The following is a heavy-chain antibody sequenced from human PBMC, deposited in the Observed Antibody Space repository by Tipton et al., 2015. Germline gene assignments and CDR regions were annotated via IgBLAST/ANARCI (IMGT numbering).Heavy chain of an antibody. J-gene: IGHJ6*02. D-gene: IGHD2-21*01. CDR2: IWHDGSNK. CDR1: GFTFSSYG. Sequence: SLRLSCAASGFTFSSYGMHWVRKAPGKGLEWVATIWHDGSNKYYADSVKGRFTISRDNSKYMVYLQMNSLRAEDTAVYYCAKSLVSGDHQANPYYGMDVWGQGTTVTVSS. V-gene: IGHV3-33*06. CDR3: AKSLVSGDHQANPYYGMDV.